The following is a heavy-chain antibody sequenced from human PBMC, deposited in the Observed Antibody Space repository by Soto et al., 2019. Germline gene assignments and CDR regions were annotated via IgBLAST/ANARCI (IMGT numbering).Heavy chain of an antibody. D-gene: IGHD6-19*01. CDR1: GASISSVQY. CDR2: IHHSGST. J-gene: IGHJ4*02. V-gene: IGHV4-4*02. Sequence: SETLSLTCAVSGASISSVQYWTWVRQPPGKGLEWIGDIHHSGSTNNNPSLRSRLIMSVDTSKNQFSLNLNSVTAADTAVYYCARSFGWYAIDQWGQGTLVTVSS. CDR3: ARSFGWYAIDQ.